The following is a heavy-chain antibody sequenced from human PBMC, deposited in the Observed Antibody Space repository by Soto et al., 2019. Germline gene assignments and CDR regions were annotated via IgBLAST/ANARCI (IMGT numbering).Heavy chain of an antibody. CDR2: IYHSGIT. V-gene: IGHV4-30-2*01. CDR1: CGSISSGPYS. D-gene: IGHD2-2*02. Sequence: TLSLTCAVSCGSISSGPYSWSLLRQAPGKGLEWIGYIYHSGITHYNPSLKSRVTISLDRSKNQLSLRLSPVTAADTAVYYCARGCSSTSCYTGFDPWGQGTQVTVSS. J-gene: IGHJ5*02. CDR3: ARGCSSTSCYTGFDP.